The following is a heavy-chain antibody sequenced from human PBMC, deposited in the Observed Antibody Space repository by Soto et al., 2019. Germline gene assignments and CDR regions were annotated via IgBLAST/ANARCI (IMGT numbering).Heavy chain of an antibody. Sequence: QVQLQESGPGLVKPSETLYLICSVYGGSLSGDYWSWIRQPPGKGLEWIGYTANTNYNPSLMGRVTISVDTSKNQFSLKLTSVTAADTAVYYCARHGREDSRAFYSWFDPWGQGTLVTVSS. V-gene: IGHV4-59*08. CDR2: TANT. CDR3: ARHGREDSRAFYSWFDP. CDR1: GGSLSGDY. D-gene: IGHD3-22*01. J-gene: IGHJ5*02.